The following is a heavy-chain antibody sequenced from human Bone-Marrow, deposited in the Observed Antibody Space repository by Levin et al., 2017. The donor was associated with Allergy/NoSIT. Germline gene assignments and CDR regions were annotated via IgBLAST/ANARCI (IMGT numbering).Heavy chain of an antibody. V-gene: IGHV3-23*01. CDR3: AKDTEVPTTNDQFDH. D-gene: IGHD5-24*01. CDR2: IGDTGVGT. Sequence: GESLKISCKASGFSFKNYAMSWVRQAPGKGLEWVSAIGDTGVGTFYTDSVKGRFAIPRDNSKSTLFLQMNSLRAEDTAIYYCAKDTEVPTTNDQFDHWGQGTLVTVSS. J-gene: IGHJ4*02. CDR1: GFSFKNYA.